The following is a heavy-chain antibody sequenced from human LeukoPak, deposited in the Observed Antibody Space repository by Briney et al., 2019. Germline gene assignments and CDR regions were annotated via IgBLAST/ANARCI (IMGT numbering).Heavy chain of an antibody. V-gene: IGHV1-8*01. CDR2: MNPNSGNT. CDR1: GYTFTSYD. Sequence: ASVKVSCKASGYTFTSYDINWVRQATGQGLEWMGWMNPNSGNTGYAQKFQGRVTMTRNTSVSTAYMELSSLRSDDTAVYYCARSDVLYASQGEARYFNHWGQGTLVTVSS. J-gene: IGHJ4*02. D-gene: IGHD3-16*01. CDR3: ARSDVLYASQGEARYFNH.